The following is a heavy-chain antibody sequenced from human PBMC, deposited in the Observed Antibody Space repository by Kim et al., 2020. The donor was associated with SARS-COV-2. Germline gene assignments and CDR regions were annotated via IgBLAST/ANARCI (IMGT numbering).Heavy chain of an antibody. J-gene: IGHJ3*02. D-gene: IGHD2-15*01. Sequence: GGSLRLSCAASGFTFSSYAMSWVRQAPGKGLEWVSAISGSGGSTYYADSVKGRFTISRDNSKNTLYLQMNSLRAEDTAVYYCAKEIYCSGGSCYGLNAFDIWGQGTMVTVSS. CDR3: AKEIYCSGGSCYGLNAFDI. V-gene: IGHV3-23*01. CDR1: GFTFSSYA. CDR2: ISGSGGST.